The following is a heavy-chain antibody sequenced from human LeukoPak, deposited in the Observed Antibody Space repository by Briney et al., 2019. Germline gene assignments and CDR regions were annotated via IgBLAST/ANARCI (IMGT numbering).Heavy chain of an antibody. J-gene: IGHJ3*02. CDR2: FYPGDSDT. CDR3: ARNRDSGSLDAFDI. D-gene: IGHD3-10*01. Sequence: GESLKISCKGSGYSFTTYWIGWVRQMPGKGLEWMGIFYPGDSDTRYSPSFQGQVTISGAKSISTAYLQWSSLKASDTAMYYCARNRDSGSLDAFDIWGQGTMVTVSS. CDR1: GYSFTTYW. V-gene: IGHV5-51*01.